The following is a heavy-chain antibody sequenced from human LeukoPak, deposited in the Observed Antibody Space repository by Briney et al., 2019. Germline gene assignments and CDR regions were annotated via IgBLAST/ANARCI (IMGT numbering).Heavy chain of an antibody. D-gene: IGHD2-2*01. CDR2: ISTTSTYI. CDR1: GFAFSSYN. V-gene: IGHV3-21*06. CDR3: ARAGTCSSTSCDGGIEY. J-gene: IGHJ4*02. Sequence: GGSLRLSCAASGFAFSSYNMKWFRQAPGKGLEWVSFISTTSTYIYYADSVKGRFTVSRDNSKNLLYLQMDSLRVEDTAVYYCARAGTCSSTSCDGGIEYWGQGTLVTVSS.